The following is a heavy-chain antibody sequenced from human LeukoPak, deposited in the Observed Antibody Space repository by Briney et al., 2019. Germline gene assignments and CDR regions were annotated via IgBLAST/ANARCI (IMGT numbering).Heavy chain of an antibody. CDR2: IYYSGST. J-gene: IGHJ4*02. CDR3: ARLGIAVAGTADY. CDR1: GGSISSYY. V-gene: IGHV4-59*08. Sequence: PSETLSLTCTVSGGSISSYYWSWIRQPPGKGLEWIGYIYYSGSTNYNPSLKSRVTISVDTSKNQFSLKLSSVTAADTAVYYCARLGIAVAGTADYWGQGTLVTVSS. D-gene: IGHD6-19*01.